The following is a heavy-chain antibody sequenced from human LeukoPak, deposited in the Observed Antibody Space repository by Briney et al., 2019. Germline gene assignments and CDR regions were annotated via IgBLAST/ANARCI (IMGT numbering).Heavy chain of an antibody. Sequence: APGKASCSASGYIFTSYGISWVPQAPRQGLKWLGWISAYIGNTNYAQNVQGRVTMTTDTSTSTAYMKLRSLKSDDTAVYYCATVATDYYGSGSYSGFDYWGQGTLVTVSS. CDR2: ISAYIGNT. J-gene: IGHJ4*02. V-gene: IGHV1-18*01. CDR3: ATVATDYYGSGSYSGFDY. CDR1: GYIFTSYG. D-gene: IGHD3-10*01.